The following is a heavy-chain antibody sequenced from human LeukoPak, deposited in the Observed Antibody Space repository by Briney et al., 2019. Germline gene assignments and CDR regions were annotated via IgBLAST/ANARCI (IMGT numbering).Heavy chain of an antibody. Sequence: GGSLRLSCAASGFTFNTYAMTWVRQAPGKRLEWVSSISGSGGSTYYADSVKGQFTISRDNSRNTVYLQMNSLRADDTAVYYCTKVYPKSGSFALDYWGQGTLVTVSS. V-gene: IGHV3-23*01. CDR2: ISGSGGST. J-gene: IGHJ4*02. D-gene: IGHD1-26*01. CDR3: TKVYPKSGSFALDY. CDR1: GFTFNTYA.